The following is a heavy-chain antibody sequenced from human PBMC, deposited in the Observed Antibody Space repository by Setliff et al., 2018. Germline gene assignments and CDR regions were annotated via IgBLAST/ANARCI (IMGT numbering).Heavy chain of an antibody. J-gene: IGHJ4*02. CDR2: ISYGSTYI. CDR1: GFTFSSYC. CDR3: ARGSLSGTTYPSDY. V-gene: IGHV3-21*01. Sequence: GGSLRLSCVASGFTFSSYCMDWFRQAPGKGLEWVSSISYGSTYIYQSDSVRGRFTISRDNAKNSLYLQLDSLTADDTAVYYCARGSLSGTTYPSDYWGQGTLVTVSS. D-gene: IGHD1-7*01.